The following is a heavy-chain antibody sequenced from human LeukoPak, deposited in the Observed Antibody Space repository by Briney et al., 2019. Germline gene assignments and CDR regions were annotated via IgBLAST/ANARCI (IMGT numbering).Heavy chain of an antibody. J-gene: IGHJ6*02. CDR3: ARPGYYYGMDV. V-gene: IGHV3-48*03. Sequence: PGGSLRLSCAASGFTFSSFEMNWVRQAPGKGLGWVSYISSSGSTIYYAASVKGRFTISRDNAKNSLYLQMNSLRAEDTALYYCARPGYYYGMDVWGQGTTVTVSS. D-gene: IGHD3-10*01. CDR1: GFTFSSFE. CDR2: ISSSGSTI.